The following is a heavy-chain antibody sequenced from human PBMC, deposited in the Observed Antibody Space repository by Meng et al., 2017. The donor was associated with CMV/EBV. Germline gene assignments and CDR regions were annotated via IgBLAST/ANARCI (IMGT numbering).Heavy chain of an antibody. CDR3: ARGNYDFWSGYSDTFDY. V-gene: IGHV3-11*01. J-gene: IGHJ4*02. CDR1: GFTFSDYY. Sequence: GESLKISCAAPGFTFSDYYMSWIRQAPGKGLEWVSYISSSGSTIYYADSVKGRFTISRDNAKNSLYLQMNSLRAEDTAVYYCARGNYDFWSGYSDTFDYWGQGTLVTVSS. CDR2: ISSSGSTI. D-gene: IGHD3-3*01.